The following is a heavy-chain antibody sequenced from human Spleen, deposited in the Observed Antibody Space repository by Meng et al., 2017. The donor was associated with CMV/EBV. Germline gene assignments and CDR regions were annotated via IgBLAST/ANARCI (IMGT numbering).Heavy chain of an antibody. CDR3: GIDYNIYAWFDP. J-gene: IGHJ5*02. D-gene: IGHD2/OR15-2a*01. V-gene: IGHV1-69*05. Sequence: CKASGGAFNTYAFTWVRRAPGQGLEWMGGITPMLGTTHYAQKFQGRVTITTDESTSTAYMELSSLRSDDTAVYYCGIDYNIYAWFDPWGQGTLVTVSS. CDR1: GGAFNTYA. CDR2: ITPMLGTT.